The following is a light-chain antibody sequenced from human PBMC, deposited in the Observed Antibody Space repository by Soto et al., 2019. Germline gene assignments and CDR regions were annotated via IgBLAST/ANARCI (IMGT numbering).Light chain of an antibody. Sequence: QLVLTQSPSASASLGASVKLTCTLSSGHRSYAIAWHQQQPEKGPRYLMKLNSDGSHSKGDAIPDRFSGSSSGAERYLTNSSLQSEDEADYCGQTWGTGLGVFGGGTKLTVL. CDR3: QTWGTGLGV. CDR1: SGHRSYA. V-gene: IGLV4-69*01. J-gene: IGLJ3*02. CDR2: LNSDGSH.